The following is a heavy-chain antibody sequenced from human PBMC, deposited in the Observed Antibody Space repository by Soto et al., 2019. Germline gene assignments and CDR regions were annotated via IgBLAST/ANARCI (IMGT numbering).Heavy chain of an antibody. CDR1: GFTFSSYA. J-gene: IGHJ3*02. CDR3: AKDHEAVAVTGHAFDI. Sequence: GGSLRLSCAASGFTFSSYAMSWVRQAPGKGLEWVSAISGSGGSTYYADSVKGRFTISRDNSKNTLYLQMNSLRAEDTAVYYCAKDHEAVAVTGHAFDIWGQGTMVTVSS. D-gene: IGHD6-19*01. CDR2: ISGSGGST. V-gene: IGHV3-23*01.